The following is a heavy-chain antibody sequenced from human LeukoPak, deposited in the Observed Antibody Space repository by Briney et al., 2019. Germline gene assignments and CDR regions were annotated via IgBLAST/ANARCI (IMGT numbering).Heavy chain of an antibody. CDR3: ASHIGRGGGAFDI. Sequence: GGSLRLSCAASGFTFSSYSMNWFRQAPGKGLEWVSYISSSSSTIYYADSVKGRFTISRDNAKNSLYLQMNSLRAEDTAVYYCASHIGRGGGAFDIWGQGTMVTVSS. CDR1: GFTFSSYS. CDR2: ISSSSSTI. V-gene: IGHV3-48*01. J-gene: IGHJ3*02. D-gene: IGHD3-16*01.